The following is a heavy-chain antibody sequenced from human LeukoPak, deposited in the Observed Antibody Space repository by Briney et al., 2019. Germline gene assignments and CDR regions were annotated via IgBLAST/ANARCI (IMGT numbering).Heavy chain of an antibody. J-gene: IGHJ6*04. CDR2: INSDGSST. D-gene: IGHD6-6*01. CDR3: ARDRPLTDYYYYGMDV. Sequence: GGSLRLSCAASGFTFSSYWMHWVRQAPGEGLVWVSRINSDGSSTSYADSVKGRFTISRDNAKTTLYLQMNSLRAEDTAVYYCARDRPLTDYYYYGMDVWGKGTTVTVSS. CDR1: GFTFSSYW. V-gene: IGHV3-74*01.